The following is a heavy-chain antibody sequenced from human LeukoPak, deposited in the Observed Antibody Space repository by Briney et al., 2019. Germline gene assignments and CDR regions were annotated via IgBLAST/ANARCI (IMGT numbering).Heavy chain of an antibody. CDR2: ITGSGSST. V-gene: IGHV3-23*01. CDR1: GFTFSGYT. D-gene: IGHD6-19*01. CDR3: AKGSSGWPYYFEY. Sequence: PGGSLRLSCVASGFTFSGYTVIWVRQAPGKGLEWVSAITGSGSSTYDADSVKGRFTVSRDNSKNTLYLQMNSLRVEDTAVYYCAKGSSGWPYYFEYWGQGTLVTVSS. J-gene: IGHJ4*02.